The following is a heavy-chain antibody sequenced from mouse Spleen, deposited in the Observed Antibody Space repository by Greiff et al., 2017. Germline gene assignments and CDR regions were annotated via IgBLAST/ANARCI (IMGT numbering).Heavy chain of an antibody. CDR3: TTFGGSSYVDY. CDR2: IDPENGDT. V-gene: IGHV14-4*01. D-gene: IGHD1-1*01. J-gene: IGHJ2*01. Sequence: EVQLQESGAELVRPGASVKLSCTASGFNIKDDYMHWVKQRPEQGLEWIGWIDPENGDTEYASKFQGKATITADTSSNTAYLQLSSLTSEDTAVYYCTTFGGSSYVDYWGQGTTLTVSS. CDR1: GFNIKDDY.